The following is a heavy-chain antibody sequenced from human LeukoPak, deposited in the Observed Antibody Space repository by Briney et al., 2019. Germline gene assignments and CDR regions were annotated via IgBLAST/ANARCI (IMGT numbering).Heavy chain of an antibody. CDR1: GGSISSGGYS. V-gene: IGHV4-30-2*01. D-gene: IGHD3-16*02. CDR2: IYHSGST. CDR3: ARAGPPGGLRLGELSLAFDY. J-gene: IGHJ4*02. Sequence: SQTLSLTCAVSGGSISSGGYSWSWIRQPPGKGLEWIGYIYHSGSTYYNPSLKSRVTISVDRSKNQFSLKLSSVTAADTAVYYCARAGPPGGLRLGELSLAFDYWGQGTLVTVSS.